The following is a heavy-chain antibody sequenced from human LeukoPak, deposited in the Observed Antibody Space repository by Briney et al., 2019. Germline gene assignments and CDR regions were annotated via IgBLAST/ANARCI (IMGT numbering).Heavy chain of an antibody. CDR1: GYTFTSYG. V-gene: IGHV1-18*01. Sequence: ASVKVSCKASGYTFTSYGISWVRQAPGQGLEWMGWISAYNGNTNYAQKLQGRVTMTTDTSTSTAYMELRSLRSDDTAVYYCARDDIVVVVAATSGFAFDIWGQGTMVTVSS. J-gene: IGHJ3*02. D-gene: IGHD2-15*01. CDR2: ISAYNGNT. CDR3: ARDDIVVVVAATSGFAFDI.